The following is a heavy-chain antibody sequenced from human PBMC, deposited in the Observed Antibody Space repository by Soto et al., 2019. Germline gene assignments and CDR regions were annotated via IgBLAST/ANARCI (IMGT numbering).Heavy chain of an antibody. Sequence: QVQLQESGPGLVEPSETLSLTCTVSGGSISSYYWSWIRQPPGKGLEWIGYIYYSGSTNYNPSLKSRVTISVDTSKNQFSLKLSSVTAADTAVYYCARDSSGYAFNWFDPWGQGTLVTVSS. D-gene: IGHD3-22*01. CDR2: IYYSGST. CDR3: ARDSSGYAFNWFDP. V-gene: IGHV4-59*01. CDR1: GGSISSYY. J-gene: IGHJ5*02.